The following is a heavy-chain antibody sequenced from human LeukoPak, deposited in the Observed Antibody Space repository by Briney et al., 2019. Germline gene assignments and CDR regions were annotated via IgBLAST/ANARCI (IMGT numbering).Heavy chain of an antibody. CDR1: GGSISSGRYY. D-gene: IGHD3-3*01. J-gene: IGHJ4*02. CDR2: IYTSGST. V-gene: IGHV4-61*02. CDR3: ARDFGVTHFDY. Sequence: SETLSLTCTVSGGSISSGRYYWTWIRQPAGKGLEWIGRIYTSGSTNYNPSLKSRVTIPLDTSKNHFSLKLSSVTAADTAVYYCARDFGVTHFDYWGQGTLVTVSS.